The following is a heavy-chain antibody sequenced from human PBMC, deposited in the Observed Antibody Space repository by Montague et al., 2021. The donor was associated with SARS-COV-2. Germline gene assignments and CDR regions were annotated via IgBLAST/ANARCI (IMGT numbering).Heavy chain of an antibody. Sequence: TLSLTCTVSGGSINSESYYWSWIRQPAGKGLEWIGRIYTGGSTRYNPTLESRVTISIDTSNQFSLKLSSVTAADTAVYYCASEPITWDYRYSSWDVWGHGATVIVSS. CDR2: IYTGGST. V-gene: IGHV4-61*02. CDR1: GGSINSESYY. CDR3: ASEPITWDYRYSSWDV. J-gene: IGHJ6*02. D-gene: IGHD1-14*01.